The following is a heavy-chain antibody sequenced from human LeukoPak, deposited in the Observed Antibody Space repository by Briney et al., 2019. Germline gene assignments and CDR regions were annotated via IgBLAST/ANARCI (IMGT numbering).Heavy chain of an antibody. D-gene: IGHD5-24*01. CDR3: AREPQGSYNQFDY. Sequence: GGSLRLSCAASGFIFSSYGMHWVRQAPGKGLEWVAVISYDGSNKYYADSVKGRFTISRDNSKNTLYLQMNSLRAEDTAVYYCAREPQGSYNQFDYWGQGTLVTVSS. CDR1: GFIFSSYG. J-gene: IGHJ4*02. V-gene: IGHV3-30*19. CDR2: ISYDGSNK.